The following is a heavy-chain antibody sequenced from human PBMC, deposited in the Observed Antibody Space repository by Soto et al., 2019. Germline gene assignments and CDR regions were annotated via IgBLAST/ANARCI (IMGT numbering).Heavy chain of an antibody. V-gene: IGHV4-39*01. Sequence: QLQLQESGPGLVKPSETLSLTCTVSGGSISSSSYYWGWIRQPPGKGLEWIGSIYYSGSTYYNPSLKSRVXXSXDXYKNPFSLKRSSVTAADTAVYYCARLLRHNYYGMDVWGQGTTVTVSS. CDR3: ARLLRHNYYGMDV. CDR1: GGSISSSSYY. D-gene: IGHD5-12*01. CDR2: IYYSGST. J-gene: IGHJ6*02.